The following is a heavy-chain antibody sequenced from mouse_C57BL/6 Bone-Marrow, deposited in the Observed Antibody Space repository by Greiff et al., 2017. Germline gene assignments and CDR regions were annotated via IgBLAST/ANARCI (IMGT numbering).Heavy chain of an antibody. CDR2: IYPGDGDT. V-gene: IGHV1-82*01. D-gene: IGHD1-1*01. J-gene: IGHJ1*03. CDR3: ARLGYYGSSGYFDV. CDR1: GYAFSSSW. Sequence: QVQLQQSGPELVKPGASVKISCKASGYAFSSSWMNWVKQRPGKGLEWIGRIYPGDGDTNYNGKFKGKATLTADKSSSTAYMQLSSLTSEDSAVYCCARLGYYGSSGYFDVWGTGTTVTVSS.